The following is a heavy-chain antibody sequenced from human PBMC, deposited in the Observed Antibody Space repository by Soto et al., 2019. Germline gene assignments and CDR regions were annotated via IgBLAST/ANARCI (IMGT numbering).Heavy chain of an antibody. D-gene: IGHD2-2*01. CDR1: GGSISSGGYY. J-gene: IGHJ3*02. CDR3: ASYQQSYAFDI. Sequence: PSETLSLTCTVSGGSISSGGYYLSWIRQHPGKGLEWIGYIFYSGSTYYNPSLKSRVTISVDTTKNQFSLKLSSVTAADTAVYYCASYQQSYAFDIWGQGTMVTVSS. V-gene: IGHV4-31*03. CDR2: IFYSGST.